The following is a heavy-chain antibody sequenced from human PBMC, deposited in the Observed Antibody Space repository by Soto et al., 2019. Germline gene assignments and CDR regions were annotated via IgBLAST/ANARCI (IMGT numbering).Heavy chain of an antibody. V-gene: IGHV1-18*01. Sequence: ASVKVSCKSSGYTFTSSGIGWVRQAPGQGLEWMGWISPYNGNTNYVPKVQGRVTMTADTSTSTAYMEVRGLRSDDTAVYYCATLTYTSGLDYWRQGTLVTVSS. J-gene: IGHJ4*02. CDR1: GYTFTSSG. CDR2: ISPYNGNT. D-gene: IGHD6-19*01. CDR3: ATLTYTSGLDY.